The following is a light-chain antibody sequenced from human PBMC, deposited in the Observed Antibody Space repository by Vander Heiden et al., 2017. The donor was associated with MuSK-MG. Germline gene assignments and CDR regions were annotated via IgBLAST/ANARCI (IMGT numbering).Light chain of an antibody. V-gene: IGKV3-11*01. J-gene: IGKJ2*01. CDR3: QQRSSWPPT. Sequence: EIVLTQSPATLSLSPGERATLSCRAGQSVNTYLAWYQQKPGQAPRLLIYDASNRATGFPARFSGSGSGTDFTLTISSLEPEDFAVYYCQQRSSWPPTFGQGTKLEIK. CDR2: DAS. CDR1: QSVNTY.